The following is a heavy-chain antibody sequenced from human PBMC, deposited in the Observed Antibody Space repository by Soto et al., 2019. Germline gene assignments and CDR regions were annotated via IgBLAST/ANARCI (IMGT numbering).Heavy chain of an antibody. J-gene: IGHJ6*02. D-gene: IGHD1-1*01. V-gene: IGHV5-51*01. CDR1: GYSFTSYW. Sequence: RESLKISCKGSGYSFTSYWIGWVRQMPGKGLEWMGIIYPGDSDTTYSPSFQGQVTISADRSISTAYLQWSSLKASDTAMYYCARHRDKGKYTTGDGKRDYYCGMYVCGQGTTVIVAS. CDR2: IYPGDSDT. CDR3: ARHRDKGKYTTGDGKRDYYCGMYV.